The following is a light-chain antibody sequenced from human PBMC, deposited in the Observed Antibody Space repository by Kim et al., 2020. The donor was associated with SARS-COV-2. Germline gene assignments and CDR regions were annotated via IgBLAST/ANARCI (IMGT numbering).Light chain of an antibody. J-gene: IGKJ1*01. V-gene: IGKV3-20*01. Sequence: PGESDTVGGRARQSVSSSYLDWYQKRPGQAPRLRNEGAGSRATGSPDRVSGSGSGTDFTLTSSRLEPEDGAVYYCQEDGSSARTFGEGTKVDIK. CDR2: GAG. CDR1: QSVSSSY. CDR3: QEDGSSART.